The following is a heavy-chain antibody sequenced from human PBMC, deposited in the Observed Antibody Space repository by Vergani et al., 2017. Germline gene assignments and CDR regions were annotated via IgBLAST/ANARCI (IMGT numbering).Heavy chain of an antibody. CDR2: IDPSDSYT. CDR3: ARARGRAPYYYYMDV. V-gene: IGHV5-10-1*01. CDR1: GYSFTSYW. J-gene: IGHJ6*03. Sequence: EVQLVQSGAEVKKPGESLRISCKGSGYSFTSYWISWVRQMPGKGLEWMGRIDPSDSYTNYSPSFQGHVTISAAKSISTAYLQWSSLKASDTAMYYCARARGRAPYYYYMDVWGKGTTVTVSS.